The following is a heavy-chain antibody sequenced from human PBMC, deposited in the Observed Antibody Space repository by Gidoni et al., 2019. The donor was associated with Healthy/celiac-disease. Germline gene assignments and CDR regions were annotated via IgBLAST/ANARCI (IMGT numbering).Heavy chain of an antibody. V-gene: IGHV3-49*04. CDR2: IRSKAYGGTT. CDR1: GFTFGDYA. Sequence: EVQLVESGGGLVQPGRSLRLSCTASGFTFGDYAMSWVRQAPGKGLEWVGFIRSKAYGGTTEYAASVKGRFTISRDDSKSIAYLQMNSLKTEDTAVYYCTRDHSDYDFWSGPPGPWGQGTLVTVSS. CDR3: TRDHSDYDFWSGPPGP. D-gene: IGHD3-3*01. J-gene: IGHJ5*02.